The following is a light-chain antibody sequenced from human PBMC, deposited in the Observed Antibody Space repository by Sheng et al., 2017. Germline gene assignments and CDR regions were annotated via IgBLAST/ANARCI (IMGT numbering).Light chain of an antibody. J-gene: IGKJ2*01. CDR3: QQCTNWPPVYT. CDR1: QSVATS. Sequence: LVLTQSPGTLSLSPGENXPPLSCRASQSVATSLAWYQHRPGQAPRLLIYDASNRATGIPARFSGSGSGTDFTLTISSLEPEDFAVYYCQQCTNWPPVYTFGQGTKVEI. CDR2: DAS. V-gene: IGKV3-11*01.